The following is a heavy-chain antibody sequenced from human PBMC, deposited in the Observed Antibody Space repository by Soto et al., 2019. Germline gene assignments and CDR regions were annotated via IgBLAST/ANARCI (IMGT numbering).Heavy chain of an antibody. CDR1: GFTFSSYG. J-gene: IGHJ6*03. CDR3: ARDPYCSGGSCYYYYMDV. CDR2: IWYDGSNK. D-gene: IGHD2-15*01. V-gene: IGHV3-33*01. Sequence: GGSLRLSCAASGFTFSSYGMHWVRQAPGKGLEWVAVIWYDGSNKYYADSVKGRFTISRDNSKNTLYLQMNSLRAEDTAVYYCARDPYCSGGSCYYYYMDVWGKGTTVTVSS.